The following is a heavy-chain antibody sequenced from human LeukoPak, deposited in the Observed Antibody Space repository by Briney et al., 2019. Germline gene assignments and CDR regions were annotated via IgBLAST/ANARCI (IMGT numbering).Heavy chain of an antibody. D-gene: IGHD6-6*01. CDR1: GYIFTSYD. V-gene: IGHV1-8*02. CDR3: ARRRSSIAAFYYYYMDV. Sequence: GASVKVSCKASGYIFTSYDINWVRQATGQGLEWMGWMNPNSGNTGYAQKFQGRVTMTRNTSISTAYMELSSLRSEDTAVYYCARRRSSIAAFYYYYMDVWGKGTTVTVSS. CDR2: MNPNSGNT. J-gene: IGHJ6*03.